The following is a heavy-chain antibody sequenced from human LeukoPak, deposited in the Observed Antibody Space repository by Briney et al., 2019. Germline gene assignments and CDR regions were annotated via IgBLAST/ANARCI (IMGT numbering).Heavy chain of an antibody. V-gene: IGHV3-9*01. CDR3: AKGRFLEWSPEYYFDY. CDR2: ISWNSGSI. J-gene: IGHJ4*02. CDR1: GFTFDDYA. Sequence: GGSLRLSCAASGFTFDDYAMHWVRQAPGKGLEWVSGISWNSGSIGYADSVKGRFTISRDNAKNSLYLQMNSLRAEDTALYYCAKGRFLEWSPEYYFDYWGQGTLVTVSS. D-gene: IGHD3-3*01.